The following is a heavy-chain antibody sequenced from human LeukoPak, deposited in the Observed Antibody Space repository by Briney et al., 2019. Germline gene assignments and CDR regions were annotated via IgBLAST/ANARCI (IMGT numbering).Heavy chain of an antibody. V-gene: IGHV3-30*02. D-gene: IGHD4-17*01. Sequence: GGSLRLSCAASGFTFSSYGMHWVRQAPGKGLEWVAFIRYDGSNKYYADSVKGRFTISRDNSKNTLYLQMNSLRAEDTAVYYCAKEADDYGDYGAAYWGQGTLVTVSS. J-gene: IGHJ4*02. CDR2: IRYDGSNK. CDR3: AKEADDYGDYGAAY. CDR1: GFTFSSYG.